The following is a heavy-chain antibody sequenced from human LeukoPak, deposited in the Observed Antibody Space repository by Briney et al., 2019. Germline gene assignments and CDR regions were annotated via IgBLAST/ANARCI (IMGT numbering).Heavy chain of an antibody. CDR1: GYTFTSYG. J-gene: IGHJ5*02. D-gene: IGHD6-13*01. CDR2: ISAYNGNT. V-gene: IGHV1-18*01. Sequence: ASVKVSCKASGYTFTSYGISWVRQAPGQGLEWMGWISAYNGNTNYVQKLQGRVTMTTDTSTSTAYMELRSLRPDDTAVYYCAGEAIAAAGSWFDPWGQGTLVTVSS. CDR3: AGEAIAAAGSWFDP.